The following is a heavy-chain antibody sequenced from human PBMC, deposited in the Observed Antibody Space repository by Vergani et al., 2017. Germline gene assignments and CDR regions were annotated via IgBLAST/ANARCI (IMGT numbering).Heavy chain of an antibody. CDR1: GFTFSSYA. CDR3: AREGLGSSLGYYYYYMDV. Sequence: QVQLVESGGGVVQPGRSLRLSCAASGFTFSSYAMHWVRQAPGKGLGWVAVISYDGSNKYYADSVKGRFTISGYNSKNTLYLQLNSLRAEDTAVYYCAREGLGSSLGYYYYYMDVWGKGTTVTVSS. V-gene: IGHV3-30-3*01. J-gene: IGHJ6*03. CDR2: ISYDGSNK. D-gene: IGHD6-6*01.